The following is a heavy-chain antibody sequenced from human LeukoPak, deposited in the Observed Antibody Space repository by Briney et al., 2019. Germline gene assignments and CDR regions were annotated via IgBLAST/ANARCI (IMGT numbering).Heavy chain of an antibody. V-gene: IGHV4-61*02. Sequence: SETLSLTCTVSGGSISSGYYYWSWIRQPAGKALEWIGRIYTSGSTNYNPSLKSRVTISVDTSKNQFSLKLYSVTAADTAVYYCARGGDYGDYVFHYWGQGTLVTVSS. CDR2: IYTSGST. J-gene: IGHJ4*02. CDR3: ARGGDYGDYVFHY. D-gene: IGHD4-17*01. CDR1: GGSISSGYYY.